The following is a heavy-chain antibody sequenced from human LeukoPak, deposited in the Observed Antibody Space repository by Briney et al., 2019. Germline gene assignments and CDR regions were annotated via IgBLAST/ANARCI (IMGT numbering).Heavy chain of an antibody. D-gene: IGHD3-3*01. CDR2: IIPILGIA. Sequence: SVKVSCKASGGTFSSYTISWVRQAPGQGLEWMGRIIPILGIANYAQKFQGRVTITADKSTSTAYMELSSLRSEDTAVYYCARALRFLEWLYAFDIWGQGTMVTVSS. CDR3: ARALRFLEWLYAFDI. CDR1: GGTFSSYT. J-gene: IGHJ3*02. V-gene: IGHV1-69*02.